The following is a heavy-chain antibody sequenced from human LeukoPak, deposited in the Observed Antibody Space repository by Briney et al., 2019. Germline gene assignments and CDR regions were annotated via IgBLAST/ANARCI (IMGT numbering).Heavy chain of an antibody. Sequence: PSETLSLTCTVSGASIRSHHWTWIRQPPGKGLEWIGNVYYVGRTSYSPSLKSRVTISLDTSKNQFSLEMNSVTAADTAVYYCARSGDSSAYYSFWGQGILVTVSS. CDR3: ARSGDSSAYYSF. CDR2: VYYVGRT. CDR1: GASIRSHH. D-gene: IGHD3-22*01. J-gene: IGHJ4*02. V-gene: IGHV4-59*11.